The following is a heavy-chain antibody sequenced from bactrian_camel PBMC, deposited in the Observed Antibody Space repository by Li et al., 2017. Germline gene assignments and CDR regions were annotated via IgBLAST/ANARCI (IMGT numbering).Heavy chain of an antibody. V-gene: IGHV3S54*01. CDR3: AARDITKMVGRPYSDPSTYDD. D-gene: IGHD4*01. CDR2: IFTGSGAT. Sequence: HVQLVESGGGSVQAGGSLRLSCTASPNMYSNNCMGWHRQAPGKEREGVASIFTGSGATYYPDSVKGRFTISRDDAKNTIYLQMNALKPEDTAMYYCAARDITKMVGRPYSDPSTYDDWGQGTQVTVS. J-gene: IGHJ4*01. CDR1: PNMYSNNC.